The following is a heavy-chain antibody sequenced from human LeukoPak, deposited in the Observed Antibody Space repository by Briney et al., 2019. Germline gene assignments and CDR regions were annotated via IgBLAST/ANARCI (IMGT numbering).Heavy chain of an antibody. J-gene: IGHJ4*02. CDR2: ISPTRSTT. D-gene: IGHD7-27*01. Sequence: GGSLRLSCTASGFSFSGHWMHWARQLPGKGLVWVSRISPTRSTTSYADSVKGRFTVSRDNAKNTLYLQVNNLRAEDTAVYYCAKDGGLWVSAHWGDSWGRGTLVTVSS. CDR1: GFSFSGHW. V-gene: IGHV3-74*01. CDR3: AKDGGLWVSAHWGDS.